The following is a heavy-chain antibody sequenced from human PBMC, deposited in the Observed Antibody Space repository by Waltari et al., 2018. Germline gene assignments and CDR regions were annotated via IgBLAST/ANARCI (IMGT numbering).Heavy chain of an antibody. V-gene: IGHV3-21*01. CDR2: ISSSSIYI. J-gene: IGHJ4*02. CDR1: GFTFSSYS. CDR3: ARVADIVVVVADDDY. Sequence: EVQLVESGGGLVKPGGSLRLSCAASGFTFSSYSMNWVRQAPGKGLEWVSSISSSSIYIYYADSVKGRFTISRDNAKNSLYLQMNSLRAEDTAVYYCARVADIVVVVADDDYWGQGTLVTVSS. D-gene: IGHD2-15*01.